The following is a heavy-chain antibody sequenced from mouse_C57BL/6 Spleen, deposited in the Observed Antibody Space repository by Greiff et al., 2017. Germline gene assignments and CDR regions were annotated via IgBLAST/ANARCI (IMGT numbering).Heavy chain of an antibody. V-gene: IGHV1-22*01. CDR2: LNPKNGGT. D-gene: IGHD1-1*01. Sequence: VQLQQSGPELVKPGASVKMSCKASGYTFTDYNMPWVKQSHGKSLEWIGYLNPKNGGTSYNQKFKGKATLTVNKSSSTAYMELRSLTSEDSAVYYCARGDYGSSYAMDYWGQGTSVTVSS. CDR3: ARGDYGSSYAMDY. CDR1: GYTFTDYN. J-gene: IGHJ4*01.